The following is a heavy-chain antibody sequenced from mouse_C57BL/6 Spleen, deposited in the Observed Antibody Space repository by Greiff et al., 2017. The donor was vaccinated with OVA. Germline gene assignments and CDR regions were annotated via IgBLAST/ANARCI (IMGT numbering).Heavy chain of an antibody. CDR2: IWSGGST. Sequence: QVQLKESGPGLVQPSQSLSITCTVSGFSLTSYGVHWVRQSPGKGLEWLGVIWSGGSTDYNAAFISKLSISKDNSKSQVFFKMNSLQADDTAIYYCARKGGPIYYDYFYAMDYWGQGTSVTVSS. CDR3: ARKGGPIYYDYFYAMDY. CDR1: GFSLTSYG. D-gene: IGHD2-4*01. J-gene: IGHJ4*01. V-gene: IGHV2-2*01.